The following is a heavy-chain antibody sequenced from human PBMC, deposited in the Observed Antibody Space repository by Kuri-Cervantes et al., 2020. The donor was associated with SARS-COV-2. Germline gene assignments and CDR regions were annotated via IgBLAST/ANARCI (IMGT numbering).Heavy chain of an antibody. V-gene: IGHV3-74*01. Sequence: GESLKISCAASGSTFSSYWMHWVRQAPGKGLVWVSRINSDGSSTSYADSVKGRFTISRDNAKNTLYLQMNSLRAEDTAVYYCARDLTLGYCSGGSCYYYYYGMDVWGQGTTVTVSS. CDR2: INSDGSST. CDR3: ARDLTLGYCSGGSCYYYYYGMDV. D-gene: IGHD2-15*01. CDR1: GSTFSSYW. J-gene: IGHJ6*02.